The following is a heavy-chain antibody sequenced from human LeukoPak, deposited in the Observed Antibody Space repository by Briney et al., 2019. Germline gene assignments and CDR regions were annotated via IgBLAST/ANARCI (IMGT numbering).Heavy chain of an antibody. CDR1: GCTFTSYY. CDR3: ARGSHGDSSGYWYYFDY. D-gene: IGHD3-22*01. CDR2: INPNSGGT. J-gene: IGHJ4*02. Sequence: GAPVKVSCKASGCTFTSYYMHWVRQAPGQGLEWMGWINPNSGGTNYAQKFQGWVTMTRDTSISTAYMELSRLRSDDTAVYYCARGSHGDSSGYWYYFDYWGQGTLVTVSS. V-gene: IGHV1-2*04.